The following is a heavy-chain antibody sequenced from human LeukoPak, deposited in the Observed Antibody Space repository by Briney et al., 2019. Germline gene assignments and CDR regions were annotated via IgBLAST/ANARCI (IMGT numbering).Heavy chain of an antibody. CDR2: IWYDGTHE. J-gene: IGHJ4*02. Sequence: GRSLRLSCSASGFTFRNYGMHWVRQARGKGLEWVAAIWYDGTHEFYVDSVKGRFTISRDNSKNTLFLEMNSLRAEDTAVYYCAKDAEDFGDSYFDHWGQGALVTVSS. CDR1: GFTFRNYG. CDR3: AKDAEDFGDSYFDH. D-gene: IGHD2-21*02. V-gene: IGHV3-33*03.